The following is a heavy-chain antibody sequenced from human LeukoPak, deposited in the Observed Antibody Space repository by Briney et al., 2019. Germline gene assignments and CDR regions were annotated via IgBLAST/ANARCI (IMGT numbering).Heavy chain of an antibody. CDR3: AGALDQAFDS. J-gene: IGHJ4*02. CDR2: INPSSGSS. CDR1: GYSFTCYF. V-gene: IGHV1-46*01. Sequence: ASVKVSCKAPGYSFTCYFMHWVRQAPGQGLEWMGIINPSSGSSTYAQKFQGRVAMTGDTSTSTVYMELSSLRSEDTAVYYCAGALDQAFDSWGQGTLVTVSS. D-gene: IGHD1/OR15-1a*01.